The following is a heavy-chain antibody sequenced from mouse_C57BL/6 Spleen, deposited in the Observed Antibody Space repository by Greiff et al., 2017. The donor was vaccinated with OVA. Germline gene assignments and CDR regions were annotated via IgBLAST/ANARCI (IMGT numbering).Heavy chain of an antibody. D-gene: IGHD2-1*01. Sequence: VQLQESGAELVMPGASVKLSCKASGYTFTSYWMHWVKQRPGQGLEWIGEIDPSDSYTNYNQKFKGKSTLTVDKSSSTAYMQLSSLTSEDSAVYYCARGGNYGAWFAYWGQGTLVTVSA. V-gene: IGHV1-69*01. CDR3: ARGGNYGAWFAY. CDR2: IDPSDSYT. J-gene: IGHJ3*01. CDR1: GYTFTSYW.